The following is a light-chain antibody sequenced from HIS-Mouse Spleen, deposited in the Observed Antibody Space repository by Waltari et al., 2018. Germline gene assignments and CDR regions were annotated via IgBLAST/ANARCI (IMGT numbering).Light chain of an antibody. J-gene: IGLJ2*01. Sequence: SYALTQLPSVSASPGQTARITCSGDALPKNYAYWYQQKSRQAPVPVIYADSKRASGITESFSGSSTGTMATSTISGARVAEEADYYCYSRDSSGNQRVFGGGTKLTVL. CDR3: YSRDSSGNQRV. V-gene: IGLV3-10*01. CDR1: ALPKNY. CDR2: ADS.